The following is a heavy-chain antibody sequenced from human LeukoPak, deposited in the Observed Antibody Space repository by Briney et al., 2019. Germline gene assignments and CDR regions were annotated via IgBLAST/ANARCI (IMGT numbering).Heavy chain of an antibody. CDR1: GGSISSYY. V-gene: IGHV4-59*01. CDR2: IYYSGST. D-gene: IGHD6-6*01. Sequence: SETLSLTCTVSGGSISSYYWSWIRQPTGKGLEWIGYIYYSGSTNYNPSLKSRVTISVDTSKNQFSLKLSSVTAADTAVYYCVSDISSSSSQGYYYMDVWGKGTTVTVSS. J-gene: IGHJ6*03. CDR3: VSDISSSSSQGYYYMDV.